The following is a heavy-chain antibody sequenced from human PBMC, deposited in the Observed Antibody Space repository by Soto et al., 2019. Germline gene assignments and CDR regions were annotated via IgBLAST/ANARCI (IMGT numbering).Heavy chain of an antibody. CDR2: ISTNGNDK. Sequence: QVQLEEFGGGVVQPGRSLRLSCTASGFSFSTYAMHWVRQAPGKGLEWVAVISTNGNDKHHADSVKGRFTISRDNFQNTLYLQMYNLRPEDTGIYFCAKDMKVGPAGYYFDYWGQGTLVAVSS. D-gene: IGHD2-2*01. V-gene: IGHV3-30*18. CDR1: GFSFSTYA. J-gene: IGHJ4*02. CDR3: AKDMKVGPAGYYFDY.